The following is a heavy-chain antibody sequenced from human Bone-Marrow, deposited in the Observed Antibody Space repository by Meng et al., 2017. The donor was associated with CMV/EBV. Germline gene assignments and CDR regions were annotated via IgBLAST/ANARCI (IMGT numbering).Heavy chain of an antibody. V-gene: IGHV3-72*01. Sequence: GESLKISCAASGFTFSSYAMHWVRQAPGKGLEWVGRTRNRANSYTTEYAASVKGRFTISRDDSKNSLYLQMNSLETEDTAVYYCARVRDSGAHYGPWFDPWGQGTLVTVSS. D-gene: IGHD4-17*01. CDR3: ARVRDSGAHYGPWFDP. CDR2: TRNRANSYTT. J-gene: IGHJ5*02. CDR1: GFTFSSYA.